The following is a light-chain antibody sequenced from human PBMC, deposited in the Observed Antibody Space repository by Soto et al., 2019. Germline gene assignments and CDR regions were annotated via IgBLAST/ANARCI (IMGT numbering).Light chain of an antibody. J-gene: IGLJ2*01. Sequence: ELTQPPSVSVSPGQTARITCSGDKLGDKYACWYQQKPGQSPVLVIYQNNQRPSGIPERFSGSNSGNTATLTISGTQAMDEADYYCQAWDSSIVVFGGGTKLTVL. CDR3: QAWDSSIVV. CDR2: QNN. V-gene: IGLV3-1*01. CDR1: KLGDKY.